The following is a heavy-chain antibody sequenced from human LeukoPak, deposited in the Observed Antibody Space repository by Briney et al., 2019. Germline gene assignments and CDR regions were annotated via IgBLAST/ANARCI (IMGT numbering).Heavy chain of an antibody. J-gene: IGHJ4*02. V-gene: IGHV4-4*07. CDR1: GGSINNYY. D-gene: IGHD3-10*01. CDR3: ARGRQWGVRSGCRYFDS. CDR2: VYTSGNT. Sequence: SQTLSLPCTVCGGSINNYYQDWVRQPAGKGLEWIGRVYTSGNTNYNPSLRSRVTMSVDNSHNQFSPQMRSVTAADTAMYYCARGRQWGVRSGCRYFDSFGQGTLVTVSS.